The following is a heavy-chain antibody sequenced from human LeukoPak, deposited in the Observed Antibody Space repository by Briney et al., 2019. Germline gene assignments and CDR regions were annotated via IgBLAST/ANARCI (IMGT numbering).Heavy chain of an antibody. V-gene: IGHV4-38-2*02. CDR2: ICHSGSS. CDR3: AREGLGDLTASNYFDY. CDR1: GYSISSGYY. J-gene: IGHJ4*02. D-gene: IGHD2-21*02. Sequence: SETLCLTCAVSGYSISSGYYWGWIRQPPGKGLEWMGSICHSGSSYYNSSLKRRVTISVDTSKKRSSLKPSSVPCADAAVYYCAREGLGDLTASNYFDYWGQGTLVTVSS.